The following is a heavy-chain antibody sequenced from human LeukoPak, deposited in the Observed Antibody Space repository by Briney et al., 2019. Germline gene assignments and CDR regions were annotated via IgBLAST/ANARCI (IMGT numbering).Heavy chain of an antibody. CDR1: GCSISSYY. V-gene: IGHV4-59*01. J-gene: IGHJ3*02. Sequence: SETLSLTCTVSGCSISSYYWSWIRQPPGKGLEWIGYIYCSGGTNYNPSFKSRVTISVDTSKNQFSLKLSSVTAADTAVYYCARVGYCSSTSCAKDAFDIWGQGTMVTVSS. D-gene: IGHD2-2*01. CDR3: ARVGYCSSTSCAKDAFDI. CDR2: IYCSGGT.